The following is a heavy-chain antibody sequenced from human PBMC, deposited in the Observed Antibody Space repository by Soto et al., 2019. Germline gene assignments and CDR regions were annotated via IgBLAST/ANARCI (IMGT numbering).Heavy chain of an antibody. J-gene: IGHJ4*02. CDR3: SSGCLNY. CDR2: MYYSKST. D-gene: IGHD3-10*01. CDR1: GGSISSSSYY. Sequence: TSETLSLTCTVSGGSISSSSYYWGWIRQPPGKGLEWIGSMYYSKSTYYNPSLKSRVTISVDTSKNQFSLKLSSVVADRYYYGWGSSGCLNYWGQGTLVTVSS. V-gene: IGHV4-39*01.